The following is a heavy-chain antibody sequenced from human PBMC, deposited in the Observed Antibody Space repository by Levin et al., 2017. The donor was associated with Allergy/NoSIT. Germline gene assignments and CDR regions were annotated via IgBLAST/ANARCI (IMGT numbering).Heavy chain of an antibody. J-gene: IGHJ4*02. D-gene: IGHD5-12*01. CDR1: GGSFSGSY. CDR3: ARVLSGYDLDY. Sequence: SSQTLSLTCAVYGGSFSGSYWSWIRQPPGKGLQWIGEINHSGNTNYNPSLTSRVTISVDTSKNQFSLKLSSVTAADTAVYYCARVLSGYDLDYWGQGTLVTVSS. V-gene: IGHV4-34*01. CDR2: INHSGNT.